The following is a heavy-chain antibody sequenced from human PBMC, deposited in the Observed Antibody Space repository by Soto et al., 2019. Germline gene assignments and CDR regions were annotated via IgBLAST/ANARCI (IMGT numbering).Heavy chain of an antibody. D-gene: IGHD3-10*01. CDR3: TSLLLWFVEAPDY. J-gene: IGHJ4*02. CDR2: IKSKTDGGTT. CDR1: GFTLSKSW. V-gene: IGHV3-15*01. Sequence: GGSLRLSCAASGFTLSKSWMSWVRQTPGKGLEWVGRIKSKTDGGTTDYAAPVRGRFTISRDDSRNTLYLQMNSLKTEDTALYYCTSLLLWFVEAPDYWGQGTLVTVSS.